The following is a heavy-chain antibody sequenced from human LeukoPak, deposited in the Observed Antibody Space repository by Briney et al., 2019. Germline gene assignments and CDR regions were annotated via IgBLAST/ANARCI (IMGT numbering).Heavy chain of an antibody. CDR2: ISAYNGNT. Sequence: GASVKVSCKASGYTFTSYGISWVRQAPGQGLEWMGWISAYNGNTNYAQKLQGRVTMTTDTSTSTAYMELRSPRSDDTAVYYCARDQTDYYDSSGYLDYWGQGTLVTVSS. J-gene: IGHJ4*02. CDR1: GYTFTSYG. CDR3: ARDQTDYYDSSGYLDY. V-gene: IGHV1-18*01. D-gene: IGHD3-22*01.